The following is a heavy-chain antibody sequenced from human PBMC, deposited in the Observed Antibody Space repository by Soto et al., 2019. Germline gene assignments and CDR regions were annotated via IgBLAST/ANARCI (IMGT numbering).Heavy chain of an antibody. D-gene: IGHD4-17*01. CDR3: ARGYGTNFDY. CDR2: INHSGST. J-gene: IGHJ4*02. Sequence: QVQLQQWGAGLLKPSETLSLTCAVYGVSFSGYYWSWIRQPPGKGLEWIGEINHSGSTNYNPSLKSRVPISVDTSKNQFSLKLSSVTAADTAVYYCARGYGTNFDYWGQETLVTVSS. CDR1: GVSFSGYY. V-gene: IGHV4-34*01.